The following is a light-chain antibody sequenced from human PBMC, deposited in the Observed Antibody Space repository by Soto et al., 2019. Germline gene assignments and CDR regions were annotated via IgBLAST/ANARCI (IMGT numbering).Light chain of an antibody. CDR1: SSDVGGYNY. CDR2: DVS. Sequence: QSVLAQPSPLSGAPWQSNTISCPGNSSDVGGYNYVSWYQQHPGKAPKLMIYDVSNRPSGVSNRFSGSKSGNTASLTISGLQAEDEADYYCSSYTSSSTSFGTGTKVTVL. J-gene: IGLJ1*01. V-gene: IGLV2-14*01. CDR3: SSYTSSSTS.